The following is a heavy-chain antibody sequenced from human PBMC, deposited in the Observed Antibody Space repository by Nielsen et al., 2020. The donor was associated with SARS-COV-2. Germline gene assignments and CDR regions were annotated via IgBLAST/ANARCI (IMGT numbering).Heavy chain of an antibody. V-gene: IGHV3-7*01. D-gene: IGHD6-19*01. J-gene: IGHJ3*02. CDR3: ARESVTGTDAFDI. CDR2: IKQDGSEK. CDR1: GFSFHNAW. Sequence: GESLKISCAASGFSFHNAWMNWVRQAPGKGLAWVANIKQDGSEKYYVDSVKGRFTSFRDNAENSLSLQMNSLRAEDTAVYYCARESVTGTDAFDIWGQGTVVTVSS.